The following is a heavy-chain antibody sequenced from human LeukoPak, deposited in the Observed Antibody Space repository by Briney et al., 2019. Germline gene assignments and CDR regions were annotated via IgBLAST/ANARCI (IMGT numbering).Heavy chain of an antibody. V-gene: IGHV3-23*01. Sequence: GGSLRLSCAASGFIFSNYAMSWVRQAPGKGLEWVSVIGSDGGGIQYADSVKGRFTISRDNSKNTLYLQMNNLRAEDTAVYYCAKYVVIVPAGTRAFDYWGQGTLVTVSS. CDR3: AKYVVIVPAGTRAFDY. CDR2: IGSDGGGI. CDR1: GFIFSNYA. J-gene: IGHJ4*02. D-gene: IGHD2-2*01.